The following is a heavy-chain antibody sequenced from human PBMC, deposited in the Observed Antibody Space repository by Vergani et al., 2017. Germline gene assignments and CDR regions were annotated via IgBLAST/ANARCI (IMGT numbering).Heavy chain of an antibody. CDR2: ISSSSSYI. Sequence: EVQLVESGGGLVKPGGSLRLSCAASGFTFSSYSMNWVRQAPGKGLEWVSSISSSSSYIYYAYSVKGRFTISRDNAKNSLYLQMNSLRAEDTAVYYWARDLSMWEREAHWFDPWGQGTLVTVSS. CDR3: ARDLSMWEREAHWFDP. D-gene: IGHD1-26*01. V-gene: IGHV3-21*01. CDR1: GFTFSSYS. J-gene: IGHJ5*02.